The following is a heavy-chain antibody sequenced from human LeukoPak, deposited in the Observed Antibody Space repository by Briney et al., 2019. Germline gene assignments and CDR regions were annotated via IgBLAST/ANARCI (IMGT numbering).Heavy chain of an antibody. D-gene: IGHD3-16*02. CDR3: ARGPHRDYVWGSYPHYFDY. CDR1: GGSISTYY. Sequence: SETLSLTCTVSGGSISTYYWSWIRQPPGKGLEWIGSIYHNGSTYYNVSLKSRVTISVDTSKNQFSLKVSSVTAADTAVYYCARGPHRDYVWGSYPHYFDYWGQGTLVTVSS. CDR2: IYHNGST. J-gene: IGHJ4*02. V-gene: IGHV4-38-2*02.